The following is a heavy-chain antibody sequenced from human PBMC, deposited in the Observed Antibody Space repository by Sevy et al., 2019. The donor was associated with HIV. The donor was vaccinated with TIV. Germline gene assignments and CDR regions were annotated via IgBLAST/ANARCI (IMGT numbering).Heavy chain of an antibody. CDR2: IIPIFGTT. CDR3: ARTPILVIPGATDLYFDT. Sequence: ASVKVSCKASGGTFSNYALSWARQAPGQGLEWMGGIIPIFGTTNFAQTFQGRVTITADEFTSTAYMELSSLRSADTAVYYCARTPILVIPGATDLYFDTWAQGTLLTVSS. J-gene: IGHJ4*02. V-gene: IGHV1-69*13. CDR1: GGTFSNYA. D-gene: IGHD2-2*01.